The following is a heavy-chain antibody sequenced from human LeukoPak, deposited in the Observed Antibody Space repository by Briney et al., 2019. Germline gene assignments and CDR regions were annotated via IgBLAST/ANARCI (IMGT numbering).Heavy chain of an antibody. Sequence: PSQTLSLTCTVSGGSISSGDYFWSWIRQPPGKGLEWIGYIYHSGTTYYSPSLKSRITLSVDTSKNQSSLTLSSVTAADTAVYYCARADYCGGGTCFRPFDYWGQGTLVTVSS. J-gene: IGHJ4*02. CDR2: IYHSGTT. D-gene: IGHD2-15*01. CDR3: ARADYCGGGTCFRPFDY. V-gene: IGHV4-30-4*01. CDR1: GGSISSGDYF.